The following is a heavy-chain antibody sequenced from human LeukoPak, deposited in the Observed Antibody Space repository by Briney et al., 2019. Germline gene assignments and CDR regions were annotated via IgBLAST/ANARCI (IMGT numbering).Heavy chain of an antibody. Sequence: PGRSLRLSCAASGFTFSSYGMHWVRQAPGKGLEWVAVIWYDGSNKYYADSVKGRFTISRDNSKNTLYLQMNSLRAEDTAVYYCARSVFDSGYDGVDYWGQGTLVTVSS. J-gene: IGHJ4*02. CDR2: IWYDGSNK. CDR1: GFTFSSYG. CDR3: ARSVFDSGYDGVDY. D-gene: IGHD5-12*01. V-gene: IGHV3-33*01.